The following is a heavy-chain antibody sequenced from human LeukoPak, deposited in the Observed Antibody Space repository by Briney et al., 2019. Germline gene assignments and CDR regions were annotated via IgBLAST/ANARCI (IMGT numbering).Heavy chain of an antibody. V-gene: IGHV4-30-2*01. CDR1: GGSISSGGYS. Sequence: PSETLSLTCAVSGGSISSGGYSWSWIRQPPGKGLEWIGYIYHSGSAYYNPSLKSRVTISVDRSKNQFSLKLSSVTAADTAVYYCARGSSDFDSNFSNWYFDLWGRGTLVTVSS. CDR3: ARGSSDFDSNFSNWYFDL. J-gene: IGHJ2*01. CDR2: IYHSGSA. D-gene: IGHD4-11*01.